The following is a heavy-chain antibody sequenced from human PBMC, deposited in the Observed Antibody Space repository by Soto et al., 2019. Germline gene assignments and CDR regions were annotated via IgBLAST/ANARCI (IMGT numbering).Heavy chain of an antibody. CDR1: GYTFTSYD. J-gene: IGHJ5*02. CDR3: ARGVKYGAYSRWFDP. V-gene: IGHV1-8*01. D-gene: IGHD4-17*01. CDR2: MNPNSGNT. Sequence: QVQLVQSGAEMKKPGASVKVSCKASGYTFTSYDINWVRQATGQGLEYLGWMNPNSGNTGYVQKFQGRVTMTWDSSITTAYMELSSLRSEDTAVYFCARGVKYGAYSRWFDPWGQGTLVTVSS.